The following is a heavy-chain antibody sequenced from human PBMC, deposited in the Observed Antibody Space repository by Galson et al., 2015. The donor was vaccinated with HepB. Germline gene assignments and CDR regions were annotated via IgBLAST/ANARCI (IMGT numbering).Heavy chain of an antibody. V-gene: IGHV3-66*01. CDR1: GFTVSSNY. CDR3: ARDGYSSSWYVRYFDL. Sequence: SLRLSCAASGFTVSSNYMSWVRQAPGKGLEWVSVIYSGGSTYYADSVKGRFTISRDNSKNTLYLQMNSLRAEDTAVYYCARDGYSSSWYVRYFDLWGRDTLVTVSS. D-gene: IGHD6-13*01. J-gene: IGHJ2*01. CDR2: IYSGGST.